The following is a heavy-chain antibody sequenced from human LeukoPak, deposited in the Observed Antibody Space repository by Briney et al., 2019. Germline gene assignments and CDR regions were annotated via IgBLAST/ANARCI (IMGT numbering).Heavy chain of an antibody. CDR2: ISAYNGNT. J-gene: IGHJ6*03. CDR3: ARETPVYYDSSGCSYYYYYMDV. Sequence: ASVKVSCKASGYTFTSYGISWVRQAPGQGLEWMGWISAYNGNTNYAQKLQGRVTMTTDTSTSTAYMELRSLRSDDTAVYYCARETPVYYDSSGCSYYYYYMDVWGKGTTVTVSS. CDR1: GYTFTSYG. D-gene: IGHD3-22*01. V-gene: IGHV1-18*01.